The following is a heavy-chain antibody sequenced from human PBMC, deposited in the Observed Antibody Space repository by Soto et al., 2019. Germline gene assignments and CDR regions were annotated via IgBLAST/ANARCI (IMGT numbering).Heavy chain of an antibody. V-gene: IGHV4-59*11. CDR2: IYYNGNT. J-gene: IGHJ4*02. Sequence: QVQLQESGPGLVKPSATLSLTCSVSGGSISNHYWSWIRQPPGKGLEWIGYIYYNGNTNYNPSLKSRVPMSVDTSRNQISLKWTTVTAADTAVYYCTRANWYSEYWGQGTLVTVSS. D-gene: IGHD7-27*01. CDR1: GGSISNHY. CDR3: TRANWYSEY.